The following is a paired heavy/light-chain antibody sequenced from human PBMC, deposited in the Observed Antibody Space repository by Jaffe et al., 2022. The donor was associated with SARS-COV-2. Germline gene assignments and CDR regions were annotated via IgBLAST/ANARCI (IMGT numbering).Heavy chain of an antibody. CDR2: ISGSGGVT. D-gene: IGHD3-10*01. J-gene: IGHJ4*02. CDR1: GFTFMNSA. CDR3: ARDDYDSDSYFEFDW. V-gene: IGHV3-23*04. Sequence: EVQLVESGGGFIQPGGSLRLSCAASGFTFMNSAMSWVRQAPGKGPEWISTISGSGGVTYYADSVKGRFTVSRDNSKNTLYLQLNSLRAEDTAVYYCARDDYDSDSYFEFDWWGQGSLVTVSS.
Light chain of an antibody. Sequence: DIQMTQSPSSLSASVGDRVTFTCRASQNIRRYLNWYQQKPGKAPSLLIQSASSLQSGVPSRFSGTGSGTYFTLTISSLQPEDSATYFCQQTDSTPPTFGQGTKVEIK. CDR1: QNIRRY. J-gene: IGKJ1*01. V-gene: IGKV1-39*01. CDR3: QQTDSTPPT. CDR2: SAS.